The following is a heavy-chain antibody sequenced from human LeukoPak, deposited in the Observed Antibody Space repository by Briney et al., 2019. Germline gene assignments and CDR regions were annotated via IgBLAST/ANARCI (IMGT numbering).Heavy chain of an antibody. V-gene: IGHV4-59*01. CDR1: GDSINNNF. J-gene: IGHJ5*02. CDR2: IYHSGTT. CDR3: VRVITSWFDP. D-gene: IGHD1-14*01. Sequence: SETLSLTCSVSGDSINNNFWTWIRQPPGKRLEWIGYIYHSGTTNYNHSLNSRVTMLIDASKNQISLKLSSVTAADTAVYYCVRVITSWFDPWGQGTLLTVSS.